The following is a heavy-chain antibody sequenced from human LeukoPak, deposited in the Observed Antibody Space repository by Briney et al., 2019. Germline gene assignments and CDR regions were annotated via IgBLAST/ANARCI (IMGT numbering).Heavy chain of an antibody. D-gene: IGHD5-12*01. CDR3: AREEFSGSNYFDY. V-gene: IGHV3-48*02. CDR1: GFTFSSFS. CDR2: IISSSSTI. J-gene: IGHJ4*02. Sequence: GGSLRLSCAASGFTFSSFSMNWVRQAPGKGLEGISYIISSSSTIYYADSVKGRFTISRDNAKNSLYLQMNSLRDEDTAVYYCAREEFSGSNYFDYWGQGTLVTVSS.